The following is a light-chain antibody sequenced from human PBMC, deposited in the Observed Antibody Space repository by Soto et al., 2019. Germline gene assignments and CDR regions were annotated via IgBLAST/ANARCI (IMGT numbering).Light chain of an antibody. CDR3: AAWDDSLNGRV. CDR2: DDN. J-gene: IGLJ3*02. V-gene: IGLV3-21*02. Sequence: SYELTQPPSVSVAPGQTARISCGGDDIATKSVHWSQQKPGQAPVLVVYDDNDRPSGIPERLSGSNSGDTATLTISRVEAGDEADYYCAAWDDSLNGRVFGGGTKVTVL. CDR1: DIATKS.